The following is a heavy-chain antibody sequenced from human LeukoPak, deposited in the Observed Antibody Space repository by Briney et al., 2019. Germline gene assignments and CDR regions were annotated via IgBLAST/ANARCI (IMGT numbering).Heavy chain of an antibody. CDR1: GYTFTSYG. J-gene: IGHJ6*02. CDR3: ARPYYYDSSVDYYYGMDV. Sequence: ASVKVSCKAPGYTFTSYGISWVRQAPGQGLEWMGWISAYNGNTNYAQKLQGRVTMTTDTSTSTAYMELRSLRSDDTAVYYCARPYYYDSSVDYYYGMDVWGQGTTVTVSS. CDR2: ISAYNGNT. D-gene: IGHD3-22*01. V-gene: IGHV1-18*01.